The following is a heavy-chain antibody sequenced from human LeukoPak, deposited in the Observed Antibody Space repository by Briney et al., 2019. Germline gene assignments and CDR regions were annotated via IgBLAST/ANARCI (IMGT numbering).Heavy chain of an antibody. CDR1: GFTFSSYE. D-gene: IGHD3-22*01. Sequence: GGSLRLSCAASGFTFSSYEMNWVRQAPGTGLEWVSYISSSGSTIYYADSVKGRFTISRDNAKNSLYLQMNSLRAEDTAVYYCARDSSGYYLPDYFDYWGQRTLVTVSS. CDR2: ISSSGSTI. V-gene: IGHV3-48*03. J-gene: IGHJ4*02. CDR3: ARDSSGYYLPDYFDY.